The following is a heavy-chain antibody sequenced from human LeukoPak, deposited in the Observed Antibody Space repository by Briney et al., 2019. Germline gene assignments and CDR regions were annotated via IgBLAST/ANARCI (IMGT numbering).Heavy chain of an antibody. D-gene: IGHD6-19*01. Sequence: ETLSLTCTVSGGSISGYYWSWIRQPPGKGLEWVGYISYSGSTNYKPSLKSRVTISVDTSKNQFSLKLSSVTAADSAIYYCARDGRAGSLFAYWGQGTLVTVSS. V-gene: IGHV4-59*01. J-gene: IGHJ4*02. CDR3: ARDGRAGSLFAY. CDR2: ISYSGST. CDR1: GGSISGYY.